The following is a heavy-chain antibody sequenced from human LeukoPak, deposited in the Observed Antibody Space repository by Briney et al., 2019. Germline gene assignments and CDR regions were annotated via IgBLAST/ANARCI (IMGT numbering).Heavy chain of an antibody. V-gene: IGHV1-3*01. J-gene: IGHJ6*03. CDR1: GYTFTSHA. Sequence: ASVKVSCKASGYTFTSHALHWVRQAPGEGLEWMAWINGATGNTEYSQKFQARVTITRDTSASTAYMELSSLRSEDTAVYYCARSIVIVPNTSYYYYYMDVWGQGTTVAVSS. D-gene: IGHD2/OR15-2a*01. CDR3: ARSIVIVPNTSYYYYYMDV. CDR2: INGATGNT.